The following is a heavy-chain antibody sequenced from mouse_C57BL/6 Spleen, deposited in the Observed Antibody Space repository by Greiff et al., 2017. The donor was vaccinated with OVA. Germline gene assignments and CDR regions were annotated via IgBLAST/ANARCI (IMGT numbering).Heavy chain of an antibody. CDR2: INPNNGGT. D-gene: IGHD1-1*01. CDR1: GYTFTDYY. J-gene: IGHJ2*01. V-gene: IGHV1-26*01. CDR3: AGVFTTVVEYFDY. Sequence: ELQLQQSGPELVKPGASVKISCKASGYTFTDYYMNWVKQSHGKSLEWIGDINPNNGGTSYNQKFKGKATLTVDKSSSTAYMELRSLTSEDSAVYYCAGVFTTVVEYFDYWGKGTTLTVSS.